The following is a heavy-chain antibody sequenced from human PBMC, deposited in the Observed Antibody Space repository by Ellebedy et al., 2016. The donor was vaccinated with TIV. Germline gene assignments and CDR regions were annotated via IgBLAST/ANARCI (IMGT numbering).Heavy chain of an antibody. CDR2: MNPNSGNT. V-gene: IGHV1-8*01. J-gene: IGHJ4*02. CDR1: GYTFTSYD. Sequence: AASVTVSCKASGYTFTSYDINWVRQATGQGLEWMGWMNPNSGNTGYAQKFQGRVTMTRKTSISTAYMELSSLRSEDTAVYYCAKDHFSTVAGCLDYWGQGTLVTVSS. CDR3: AKDHFSTVAGCLDY. D-gene: IGHD6-19*01.